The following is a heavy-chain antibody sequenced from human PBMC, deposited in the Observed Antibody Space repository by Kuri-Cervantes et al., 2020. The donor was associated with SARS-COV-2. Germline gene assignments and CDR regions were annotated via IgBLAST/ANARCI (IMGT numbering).Heavy chain of an antibody. J-gene: IGHJ4*02. CDR1: GFTFSSYA. Sequence: GESLKISCAASGFTFSSYAMSWARQAPGKGLEWVSAISGSGGSTYYADSVKGRFTISRDNSKNTLYLQMNSLRAEDTAVYYCAKFSDCSSTSCYTGWWDYWGQGTLVTVSS. CDR2: ISGSGGST. D-gene: IGHD2-2*02. V-gene: IGHV3-23*01. CDR3: AKFSDCSSTSCYTGWWDY.